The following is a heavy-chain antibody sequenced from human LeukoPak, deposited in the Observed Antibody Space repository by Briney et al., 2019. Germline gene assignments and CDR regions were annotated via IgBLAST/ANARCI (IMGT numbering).Heavy chain of an antibody. V-gene: IGHV3-23*01. Sequence: GGSLRLSCAASGFTFSNAWMSWVRQAPGKGLEWVSAISRSGGSTYYADSVKGRFTISRDNSKNTLYLQMNSLRAEDTAVYYCAKRPQNYGVDYWGLGTLVTVSS. CDR1: GFTFSNAW. J-gene: IGHJ4*02. CDR3: AKRPQNYGVDY. CDR2: ISRSGGST. D-gene: IGHD4-17*01.